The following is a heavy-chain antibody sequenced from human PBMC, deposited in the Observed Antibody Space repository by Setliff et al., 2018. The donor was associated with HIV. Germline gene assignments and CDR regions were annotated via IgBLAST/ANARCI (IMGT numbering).Heavy chain of an antibody. CDR1: GFTFRGYA. J-gene: IGHJ4*02. D-gene: IGHD2-21*01. V-gene: IGHV3-23*01. CDR2: VSGSGDST. CDR3: SGEFGSPPDLYY. Sequence: GGSLRLSCAASGFTFRGYAMSWVRQAPGKGLEWVSAVSGSGDSTYYADSARGRFSASRDNSKNRLYLQMNSLRAEDTAVYYCSGEFGSPPDLYYWGQGTLVTVSS.